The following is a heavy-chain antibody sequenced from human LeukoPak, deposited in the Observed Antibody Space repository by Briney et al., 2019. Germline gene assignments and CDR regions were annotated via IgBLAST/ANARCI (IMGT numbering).Heavy chain of an antibody. CDR3: ARLLPKTNDAFDV. J-gene: IGHJ3*01. Sequence: SETLSLTCSVSGDSISSNRYYWGWIRQPPGKGLEWIGSIYYSGNTYYNPSLNSRVTISVDTSKNQFSLTLSSVTAADTAVYFCARLLPKTNDAFDVWGQGTMVTISS. V-gene: IGHV4-39*01. CDR1: GDSISSNRYY. CDR2: IYYSGNT. D-gene: IGHD1-14*01.